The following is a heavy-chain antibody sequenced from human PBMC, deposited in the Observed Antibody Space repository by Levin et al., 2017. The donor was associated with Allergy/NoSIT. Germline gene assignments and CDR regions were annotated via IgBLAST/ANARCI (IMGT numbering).Heavy chain of an antibody. CDR2: IYPGDSDT. CDR3: ARRGTRDYYYYMDV. D-gene: IGHD1-1*01. V-gene: IGHV5-51*01. Sequence: GESLKISCQGSGYSFTSYWIGWVRQMPGKGLEWVGIIYPGDSDTRYSPSFQGQVTISADKSNSTAYLQWNSLKAADTAIYYCARRGTRDYYYYMDVWGKGTTVTVSS. J-gene: IGHJ6*03. CDR1: GYSFTSYW.